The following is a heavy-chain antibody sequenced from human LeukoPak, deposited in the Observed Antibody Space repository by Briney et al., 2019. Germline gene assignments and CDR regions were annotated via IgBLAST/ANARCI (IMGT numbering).Heavy chain of an antibody. D-gene: IGHD1-1*01. CDR1: GFTFSDYY. Sequence: PGGSLRLSCAASGFTFSDYYMSWIRQAPGKGLEWVSYISSSGSTIYYADSVKGRFTISRDNAKNTLYLQMNSLRAEDTAVYYCAKDFTQLELEYYFDYWGQGTLVTVSS. CDR3: AKDFTQLELEYYFDY. V-gene: IGHV3-11*01. J-gene: IGHJ4*02. CDR2: ISSSGSTI.